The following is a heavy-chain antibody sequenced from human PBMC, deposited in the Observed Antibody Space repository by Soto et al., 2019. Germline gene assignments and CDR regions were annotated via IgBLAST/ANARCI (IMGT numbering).Heavy chain of an antibody. Sequence: WWSLRLSCASSGFTFRNYAMHWVRQAPGKGLEWVAVTSYDGRNKYYADSVKGRFTISRDNSKNTLYLQMNSLRAEDTAVYYCASLSSWIPVTATNYVLDVWGQGTTVTVSS. CDR3: ASLSSWIPVTATNYVLDV. D-gene: IGHD2-21*02. CDR2: TSYDGRNK. CDR1: GFTFRNYA. J-gene: IGHJ6*02. V-gene: IGHV3-30*04.